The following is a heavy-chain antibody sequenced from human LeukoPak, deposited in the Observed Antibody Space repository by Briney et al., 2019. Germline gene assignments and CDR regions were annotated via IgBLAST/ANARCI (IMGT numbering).Heavy chain of an antibody. CDR2: IYHSGST. CDR3: ARDVYWELLPTVIDY. V-gene: IGHV4-59*12. D-gene: IGHD1-26*01. CDR1: GGSISSYY. J-gene: IGHJ4*02. Sequence: SETLSLTCTVSGGSISSYYWSWIRQPPGKGLEWIGYIYHSGSTYYNPSLKSRVTISVDRSKNQFSLKLSSVTAADTAVYYCARDVYWELLPTVIDYWGQGTLVTVSS.